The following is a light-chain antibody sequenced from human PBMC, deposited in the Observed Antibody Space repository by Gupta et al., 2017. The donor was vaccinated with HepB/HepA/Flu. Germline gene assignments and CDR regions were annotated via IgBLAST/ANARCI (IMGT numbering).Light chain of an antibody. V-gene: IGLV1-44*01. CDR1: SSKIGSNT. Sequence: QSVLTQPPSASGTPGQRVNLSCSGSSSKIGSNTVNWYQQLPETAPKLLIYDDDRRPSGVPDRFSGSKSGTSASLAISGLQSDDEAHYYCSTLDDSLDGSVTLGGGTKLTVL. CDR3: STLDDSLDGSVT. J-gene: IGLJ2*01. CDR2: DDD.